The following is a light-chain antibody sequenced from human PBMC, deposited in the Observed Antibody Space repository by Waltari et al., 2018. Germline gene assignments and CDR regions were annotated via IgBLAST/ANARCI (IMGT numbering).Light chain of an antibody. CDR3: SSYTNSSTYV. CDR2: EVT. Sequence: QSALTQPASVSGSPGQSITISCTGTNRDVGCSNSVSWYQQRPGKAPQLLVSEVTNRPSGVSNRFSGSKSDNTASLTISGLLAEDEADYYCSSYTNSSTYVFGTGTKVTVL. CDR1: NRDVGCSNS. J-gene: IGLJ1*01. V-gene: IGLV2-14*01.